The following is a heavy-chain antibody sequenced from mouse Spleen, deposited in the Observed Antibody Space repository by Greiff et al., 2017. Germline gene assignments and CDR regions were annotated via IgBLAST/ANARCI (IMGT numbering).Heavy chain of an antibody. Sequence: QVQLKQSGAELVMPGASVKLSCKASGYTFTSYWMHWVKQRPGQGLEWIGEIDPSDSYTNYNQKFKGKATLTVDKSSSTAYMQLSSLTSEDSAVYYCARMDDYDYFDYWGQGTTLTVSS. CDR3: ARMDDYDYFDY. D-gene: IGHD2-4*01. CDR1: GYTFTSYW. CDR2: IDPSDSYT. V-gene: IGHV1-69*01. J-gene: IGHJ2*01.